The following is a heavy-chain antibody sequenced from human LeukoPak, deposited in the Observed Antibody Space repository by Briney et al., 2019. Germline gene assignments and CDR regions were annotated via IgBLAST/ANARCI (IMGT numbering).Heavy chain of an antibody. CDR2: INHSGST. Sequence: PSETLSLTCAVYGGSFSGYYWSWIRQPPGKGLEWIGEINHSGSTNYNPSLKSRVTISVDTSKNQFSLKLSPVTAADTAVYYCARGVPGYCSSTSCYLGSNYYYYYYMDVWGKGTTVTVSS. CDR1: GGSFSGYY. CDR3: ARGVPGYCSSTSCYLGSNYYYYYYMDV. J-gene: IGHJ6*03. D-gene: IGHD2-2*03. V-gene: IGHV4-34*01.